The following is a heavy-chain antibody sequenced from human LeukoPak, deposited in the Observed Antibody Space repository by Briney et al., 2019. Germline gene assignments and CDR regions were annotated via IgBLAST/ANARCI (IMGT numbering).Heavy chain of an antibody. CDR1: RFSFSNWA. CDR3: AKVKVVGYSTFDY. CDR2: FTRNDETT. J-gene: IGHJ4*02. V-gene: IGHV3-23*01. D-gene: IGHD2-8*01. Sequence: PGGALRLSCAPSRFSFSNWAMSSVRPAPGKGLEWVSGFTRNDETTSYADSVKGRFTISKDNSKTTLYLQMSSLRAEDTAVYYCAKVKVVGYSTFDYWGQGALVTVSS.